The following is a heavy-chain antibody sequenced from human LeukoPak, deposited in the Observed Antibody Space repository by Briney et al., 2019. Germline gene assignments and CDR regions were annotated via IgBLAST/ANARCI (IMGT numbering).Heavy chain of an antibody. Sequence: GGSLRLSCAVSGLSFSTYWMNWVRQAPGKGLEWVANIKEDGSEKNYVDSVKGRFTISRDNAKNSLYLQVSSQRAEDTAVYYCARDVRHDFWSGYSYYSYYYMDVWGKGTTVTVSS. CDR2: IKEDGSEK. CDR1: GLSFSTYW. CDR3: ARDVRHDFWSGYSYYSYYYMDV. D-gene: IGHD3-3*01. V-gene: IGHV3-7*01. J-gene: IGHJ6*03.